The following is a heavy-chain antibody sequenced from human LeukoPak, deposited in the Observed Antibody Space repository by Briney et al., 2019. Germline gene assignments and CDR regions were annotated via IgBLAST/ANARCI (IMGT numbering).Heavy chain of an antibody. Sequence: SETLSLTCTVSASSISSYYWSWIRQPAGEGLEWIGRLYTSGSPNSNPALQSRVTMSVDTSKNQFSLKLTSVTVPDTAVPYYAPLVSGSGRTCSGDSCYGNYFDYRGQGILVTVSS. CDR2: LYTSGSP. V-gene: IGHV4-4*07. J-gene: IGHJ4*02. CDR3: APLVSGSGRTCSGDSCYGNYFDY. D-gene: IGHD2-15*01. CDR1: ASSISSYY.